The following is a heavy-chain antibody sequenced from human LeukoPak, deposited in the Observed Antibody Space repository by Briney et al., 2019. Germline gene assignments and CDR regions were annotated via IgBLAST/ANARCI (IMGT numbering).Heavy chain of an antibody. V-gene: IGHV1-69*05. Sequence: PVKVSCKASGGTFSSYAISWVRQAPGQGLEWMGRIIPIFGTANYAQKFQGRVTITTDESTSTAYMELSSLRSEDTAVYYCARDTVLYGDDAFDIWGQGTMVTVSS. CDR2: IIPIFGTA. CDR1: GGTFSSYA. CDR3: ARDTVLYGDDAFDI. J-gene: IGHJ3*02. D-gene: IGHD4-17*01.